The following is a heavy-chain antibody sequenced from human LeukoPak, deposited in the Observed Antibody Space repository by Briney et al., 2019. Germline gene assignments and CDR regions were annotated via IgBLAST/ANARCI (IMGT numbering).Heavy chain of an antibody. Sequence: GGSLRLSCAASGFTFSSYGMHWVRQAPGKGLEWVAFIRYDGSNKYYADSVKGRFTISRDNSKNTLYLQMNSLRAEDTAVYYCAKITGDLTLDAFDIWGQGTMVTVSS. CDR1: GFTFSSYG. D-gene: IGHD1-14*01. V-gene: IGHV3-30*02. CDR2: IRYDGSNK. CDR3: AKITGDLTLDAFDI. J-gene: IGHJ3*02.